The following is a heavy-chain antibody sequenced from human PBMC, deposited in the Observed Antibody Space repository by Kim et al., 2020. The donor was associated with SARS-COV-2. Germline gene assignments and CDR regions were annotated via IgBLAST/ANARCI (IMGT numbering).Heavy chain of an antibody. CDR1: GDTFISYA. J-gene: IGHJ4*02. D-gene: IGHD3-22*01. CDR3: ARNGYASSGYYY. V-gene: IGHV1-69*04. Sequence: SVKVSCKASGDTFISYAISWVRQAPGQGLEWMGRIIPLLGIANYAQKFQGRVTITADKSTSTAYMELSSLRSEDTAVYYCARNGYASSGYYYWGQGTLVTVSS. CDR2: IIPLLGIA.